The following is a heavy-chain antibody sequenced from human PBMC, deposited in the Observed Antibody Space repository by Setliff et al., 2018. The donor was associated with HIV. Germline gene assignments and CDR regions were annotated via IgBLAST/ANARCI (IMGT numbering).Heavy chain of an antibody. CDR2: IYHSGST. J-gene: IGHJ5*02. V-gene: IGHV4-38-2*02. CDR1: GYSISSGFY. CDR3: ARDLLWFGEFGIVRWFDP. D-gene: IGHD3-10*01. Sequence: PSETLSLTCTVSGYSISSGFYWGWIRQPPGKGLEWIGSIYHSGSTYYNPSVQSPVTISVDTSKNQFSQKLTSVTAADTAVYYCARDLLWFGEFGIVRWFDPWGPGALVTVSS.